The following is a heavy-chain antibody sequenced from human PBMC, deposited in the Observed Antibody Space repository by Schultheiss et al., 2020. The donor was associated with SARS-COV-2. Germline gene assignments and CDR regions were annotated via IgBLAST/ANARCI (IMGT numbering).Heavy chain of an antibody. D-gene: IGHD4-17*01. V-gene: IGHV4-59*01. CDR2: IYYSGST. J-gene: IGHJ5*02. Sequence: SETLSLTCTVSGGSISSYYWSWIRQPPGKGLEWIGYIYYSGSTNYNPSLKSRVTISVDTSKNQFSLKLSSVTAADTAVYYCARKNYGDYENWFDTWGQGTLVTVSS. CDR3: ARKNYGDYENWFDT. CDR1: GGSISSYY.